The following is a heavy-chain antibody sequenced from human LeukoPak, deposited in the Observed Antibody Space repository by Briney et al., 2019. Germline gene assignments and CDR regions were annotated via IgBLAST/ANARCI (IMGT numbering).Heavy chain of an antibody. CDR2: IYHSGST. CDR3: ARSNDYGDYNWFDP. CDR1: GYSISSGYY. Sequence: SETLSLTCAVSGYSISSGYYWGWIRQPPGKGLGWIGSIYHSGSTYYNPSLKSRVTISVDTSKNQFSLKLSSVTAADTAVYYCARSNDYGDYNWFDPWGQGTLVTVSS. V-gene: IGHV4-38-2*01. D-gene: IGHD4-17*01. J-gene: IGHJ5*02.